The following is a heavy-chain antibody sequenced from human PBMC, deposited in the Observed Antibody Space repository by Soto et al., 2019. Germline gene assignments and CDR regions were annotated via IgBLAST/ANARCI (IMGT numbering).Heavy chain of an antibody. CDR1: GFTFSSYA. CDR3: AKRRGAGGHFDY. V-gene: IGHV3-23*01. J-gene: IGHJ4*02. CDR2: VSRGGST. Sequence: GGSLRLSCAASGFTFSSYAMHWVRQAPGKGLECVSVVSRGGSTHYADSVTGRFIVSRDNSKNTVSLQMNSLRADDTAVYYCAKRRGAGGHFDYWGQGALVTVSS. D-gene: IGHD2-15*01.